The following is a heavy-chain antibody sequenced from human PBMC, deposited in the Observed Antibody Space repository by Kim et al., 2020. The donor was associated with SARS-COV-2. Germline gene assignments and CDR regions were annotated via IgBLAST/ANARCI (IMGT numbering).Heavy chain of an antibody. CDR2: IRSKANSYAT. Sequence: GGSLRLSCAASGFTFSGSAMHWVRQASGKGLEWVGRIRSKANSYATAYAASVEGRFTISRDDSKNTAYLQMNSLKTEDTAIYYCSRYEGSYLDAFDIWGQGTVVTVSS. CDR3: SRYEGSYLDAFDI. J-gene: IGHJ3*02. CDR1: GFTFSGSA. D-gene: IGHD1-26*01. V-gene: IGHV3-73*01.